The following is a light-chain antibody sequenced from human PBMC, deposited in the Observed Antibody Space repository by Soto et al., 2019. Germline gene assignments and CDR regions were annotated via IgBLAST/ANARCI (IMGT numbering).Light chain of an antibody. V-gene: IGLV2-14*01. Sequence: QCALTQPASVSGSPGQSITISCTGTSGDIGGYNYVSWYQQHPGKAPKLLISEVTNRPSGVSNRFSGSKSGNTASLTISGLQAEDEADYYCSSYTTNITPVVFGGGTKLTVL. CDR1: SGDIGGYNY. J-gene: IGLJ2*01. CDR3: SSYTTNITPVV. CDR2: EVT.